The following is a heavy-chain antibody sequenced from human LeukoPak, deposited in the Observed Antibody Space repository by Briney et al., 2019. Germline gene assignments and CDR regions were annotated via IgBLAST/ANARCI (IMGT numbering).Heavy chain of an antibody. CDR2: IYHSGST. D-gene: IGHD6-19*01. Sequence: PSETLSLTCTVSGGSISSGGYYWSWIRQPPGKGLEWIGYIYHSGSTYYNPSLKSRVTISVDRSKNQFSLKLSSVTAADTAVYYCARERVAVAGYYMDVWGKGTTVTVSS. CDR3: ARERVAVAGYYMDV. J-gene: IGHJ6*03. CDR1: GGSISSGGYY. V-gene: IGHV4-30-2*01.